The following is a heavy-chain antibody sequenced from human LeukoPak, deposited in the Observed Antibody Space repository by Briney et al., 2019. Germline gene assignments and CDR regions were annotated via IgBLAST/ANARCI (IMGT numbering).Heavy chain of an antibody. Sequence: PGVSLRLSCATSGFTFTDYYMSWIRQAPGKGLEWVSYISVSGTTMYYADSVKGRFTLSRDNAKNSLYLQMNSLRAEDTAVYYCARVGRLQYGDYVAFDYWGQGTLVFVSS. V-gene: IGHV3-11*01. J-gene: IGHJ4*02. CDR1: GFTFTDYY. CDR2: ISVSGTTM. D-gene: IGHD4-17*01. CDR3: ARVGRLQYGDYVAFDY.